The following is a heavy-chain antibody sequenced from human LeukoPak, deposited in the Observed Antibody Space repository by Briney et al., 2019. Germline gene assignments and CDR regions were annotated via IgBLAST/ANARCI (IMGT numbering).Heavy chain of an antibody. CDR3: ARDRGYGDYYYYMDV. V-gene: IGHV3-53*01. Sequence: QPGGSLRLSCAASGFSFSSNWMHWVRQAPGKGLEWVSVIYSGGSTYYADSVKGRFTISRDNSKNTLYLQMNSLRAEDTAVYYCARDRGYGDYYYYMDVWGKGTTVTVSS. CDR1: GFSFSSNW. J-gene: IGHJ6*03. CDR2: IYSGGST. D-gene: IGHD3-10*01.